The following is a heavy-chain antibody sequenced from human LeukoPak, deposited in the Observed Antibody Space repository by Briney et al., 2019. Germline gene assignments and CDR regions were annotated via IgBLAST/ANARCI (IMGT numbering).Heavy chain of an antibody. D-gene: IGHD6-13*01. Sequence: PGGSLRLSCAASGFTVSSNYMSWVRQAPGKGLEWVSVIYSGGSTYYADSVKGRFTISRDNSKNTLYLQMNSLRAEDTAVYYCARIPDLAAGDYWGQGTLVTVSS. CDR3: ARIPDLAAGDY. J-gene: IGHJ4*02. CDR2: IYSGGST. CDR1: GFTVSSNY. V-gene: IGHV3-53*01.